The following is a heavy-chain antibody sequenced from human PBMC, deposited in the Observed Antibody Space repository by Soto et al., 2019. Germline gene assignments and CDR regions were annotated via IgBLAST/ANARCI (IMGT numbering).Heavy chain of an antibody. CDR3: VRPYYSSSGFPFDS. CDR1: GFDFGDYY. J-gene: IGHJ4*02. Sequence: SWGSLRLSCTASGFDFGDYYMSWIRQAPGKGLEWFSCIDSGDGTTYYTDSVKGRFTISRDTAKKTLYLQMSSLRVEDTALYYCVRPYYSSSGFPFDSWGQGSLVTVSS. CDR2: IDSGDGTT. V-gene: IGHV3-11*01. D-gene: IGHD6-19*01.